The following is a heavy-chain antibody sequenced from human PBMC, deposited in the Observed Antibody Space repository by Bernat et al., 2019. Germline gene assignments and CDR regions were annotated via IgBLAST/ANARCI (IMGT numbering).Heavy chain of an antibody. D-gene: IGHD3-22*01. CDR1: GFTVSSNY. CDR3: ASPDYDDSSGYYGHLGCYYGMDG. V-gene: IGHV3-66*01. CDR2: IYSGGST. J-gene: IGHJ6*02. Sequence: EVQLVESGGGLVQPGGSLRLSCAASGFTVSSNYMSWVRQAPGKGLEWVSVIYSGGSTYYADSVKGRFTISRDNSKNTLYLQMNSLRAEDTAVYYCASPDYDDSSGYYGHLGCYYGMDGWGQGTTVTVSS.